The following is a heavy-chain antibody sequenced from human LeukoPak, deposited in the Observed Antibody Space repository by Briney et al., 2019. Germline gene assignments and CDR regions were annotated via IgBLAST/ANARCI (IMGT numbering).Heavy chain of an antibody. J-gene: IGHJ5*02. CDR1: GGSISSSSYY. D-gene: IGHD3-3*01. Sequence: SETLSLTCTVSGGSISSSSYYWGWIRQPPGKGLEWIGSIYYSGSTYYNPSLQSRVTISVDTSKNQFSLKLSSVTAADTAVYYCAREGLPPSYYDFWSGYYRDQNWFDPWGQGTLVTVSS. CDR3: AREGLPPSYYDFWSGYYRDQNWFDP. V-gene: IGHV4-39*07. CDR2: IYYSGST.